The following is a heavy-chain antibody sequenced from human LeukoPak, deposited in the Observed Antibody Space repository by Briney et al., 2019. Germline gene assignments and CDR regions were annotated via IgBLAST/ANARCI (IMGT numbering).Heavy chain of an antibody. CDR3: ARRYCSGGTCYLFDS. J-gene: IGHJ4*02. Sequence: GESLKISCKGSGYSFTSHWIGWVRQMPGKGLEWMGIIYPHDSDTRYSPSFQGQVTISADKSISTAYLQWSSLQASDTAMYYCARRYCSGGTCYLFDSWGQGTLVTVSS. CDR2: IYPHDSDT. CDR1: GYSFTSHW. D-gene: IGHD2-15*01. V-gene: IGHV5-51*01.